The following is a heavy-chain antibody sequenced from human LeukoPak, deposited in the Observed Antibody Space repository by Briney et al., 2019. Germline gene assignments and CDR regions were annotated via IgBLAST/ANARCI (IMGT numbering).Heavy chain of an antibody. CDR2: IGSGGSTI. Sequence: PGGSLRLSCAASGFTFSTYGMNWVRQAPGKGLEWLSHIGSGGSTIYYADSVTGRFTISRDNAKNSLYLQMNSLRAEDTAIYYCAGEGSGWLPNFWGQGTLVTVSS. CDR1: GFTFSTYG. J-gene: IGHJ4*02. D-gene: IGHD6-19*01. V-gene: IGHV3-48*04. CDR3: AGEGSGWLPNF.